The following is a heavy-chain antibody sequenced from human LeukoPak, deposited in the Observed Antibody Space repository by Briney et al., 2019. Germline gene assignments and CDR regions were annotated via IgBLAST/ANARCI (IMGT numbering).Heavy chain of an antibody. CDR2: ISYDGSDK. J-gene: IGHJ4*02. CDR1: GFTFSSYA. Sequence: PGRSLRLSCAASGFTFSSYAMHWVRQAPGKGLEWVAVISYDGSDKYYADSVKGRFTISRDNSKNTLYLQMNSLRAEDTAVYYCARDLSATVVTLSYFDYWGQGTLSPSPQ. CDR3: ARDLSATVVTLSYFDY. V-gene: IGHV3-30*04. D-gene: IGHD4-23*01.